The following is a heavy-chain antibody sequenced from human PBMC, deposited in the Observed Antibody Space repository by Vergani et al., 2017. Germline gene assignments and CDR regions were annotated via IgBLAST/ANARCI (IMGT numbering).Heavy chain of an antibody. V-gene: IGHV5-51*01. CDR2: IYPGDSDS. CDR1: GYSFTSYW. CDR3: ARQLLYSSSWYNAFDI. J-gene: IGHJ3*02. Sequence: EVQLVQSGAEVKKPGESLKISCKGSGYSFTSYWIGWVRQMPEKGLEWMGVIYPGDSDSRYSPSFQGQVTISADKSISTAYLQWSSLKASDTAMYCCARQLLYSSSWYNAFDIWGQGTMVTVSS. D-gene: IGHD6-13*01.